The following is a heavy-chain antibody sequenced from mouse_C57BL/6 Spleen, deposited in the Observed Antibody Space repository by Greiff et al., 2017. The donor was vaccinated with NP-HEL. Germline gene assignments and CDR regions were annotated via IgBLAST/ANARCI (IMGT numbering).Heavy chain of an antibody. V-gene: IGHV1-69*01. D-gene: IGHD1-1*01. J-gene: IGHJ3*01. CDR3: ARSTPSYYGSSWFAY. CDR2: IDPSDSYT. Sequence: QVQLQQPGAELVMPGASVKLSCKASGYTFTSYWMHWVKQRPGQGLEWIGEIDPSDSYTNYNQKFKGKSTLTVDKSSSTAYMQLSSLTSEDSAVYYCARSTPSYYGSSWFAYWGQGTLVTVSA. CDR1: GYTFTSYW.